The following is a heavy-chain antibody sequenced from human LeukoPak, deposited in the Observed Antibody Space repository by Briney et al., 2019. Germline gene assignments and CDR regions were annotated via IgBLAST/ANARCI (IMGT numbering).Heavy chain of an antibody. V-gene: IGHV1-8*03. CDR2: MNPNSGNT. CDR1: GYTFTSYD. Sequence: GASVKVSCKASGYTFTSYDINWVRQAPGQGLEWMGWMNPNSGNTVYAQKFQGRVTITRNTSISTAYMELSSLRSEDTAVYYCARGRRAAAGTDYWGQGTLVTVSS. D-gene: IGHD6-13*01. J-gene: IGHJ4*02. CDR3: ARGRRAAAGTDY.